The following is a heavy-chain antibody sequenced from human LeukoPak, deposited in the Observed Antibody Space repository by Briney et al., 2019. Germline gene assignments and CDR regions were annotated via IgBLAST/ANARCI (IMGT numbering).Heavy chain of an antibody. J-gene: IGHJ6*02. CDR2: FDPEDGET. CDR3: ATASQGGVGYYYYGMDV. CDR1: GYSLSKVS. Sequence: ASVKVSCKVSGYSLSKVSIHWVRQAPGKGLEWMGGFDPEDGETIYAQKFQGRVTMTEDTSTDTAYMELSSLRSEDTAVYYCATASQGGVGYYYYGMDVWGQGTTVTVSS. V-gene: IGHV1-24*01.